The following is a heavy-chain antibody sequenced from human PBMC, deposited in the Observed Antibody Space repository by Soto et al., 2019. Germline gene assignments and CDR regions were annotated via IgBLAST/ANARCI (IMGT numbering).Heavy chain of an antibody. J-gene: IGHJ4*02. V-gene: IGHV4-34*01. Sequence: QVQLQQWGAGLLKPSETLSVNCAVNGGSLSGFYWSWIRQPPGKGLEWIGEIKDGGYTNYSPSLKSRATISSDRSNNQCSLRLNSVTAADTGVYYCARGQEGVVATHWDQGALVTVSS. CDR2: IKDGGYT. CDR1: GGSLSGFY. CDR3: ARGQEGVVATH. D-gene: IGHD5-12*01.